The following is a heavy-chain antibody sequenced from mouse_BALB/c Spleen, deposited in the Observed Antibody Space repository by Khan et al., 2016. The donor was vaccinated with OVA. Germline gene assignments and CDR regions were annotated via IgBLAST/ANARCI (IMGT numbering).Heavy chain of an antibody. CDR1: GFTFSDYY. J-gene: IGHJ3*01. D-gene: IGHD2-13*01. Sequence: VQLKESGGGLVKPGGSLKLSCEASGFTFSDYYMYWVRQSPEKRLEWVATISDGSTYIYYLDNVKGRFTISRDNAKNNLYLQMSSLKSEDTAMYYCTRGYYGDPFAYWGQGTLVTVS. V-gene: IGHV5-4*02. CDR3: TRGYYGDPFAY. CDR2: ISDGSTYI.